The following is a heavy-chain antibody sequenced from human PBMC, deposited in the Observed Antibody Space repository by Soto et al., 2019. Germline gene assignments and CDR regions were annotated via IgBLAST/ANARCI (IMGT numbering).Heavy chain of an antibody. CDR3: ASRVGAVDY. CDR2: IYHDGSNK. D-gene: IGHD3-16*01. J-gene: IGHJ4*02. CDR1: GFTFSSFV. V-gene: IGHV3-33*01. Sequence: QVPLVESGGGVVQPGRSLRLSCATSGFTFSSFVMHWVRQAPGKGLEWVAVIYHDGSNKYYADSVKGRFTISRDNSKRTLYLQMTSLRAEDTAVYYCASRVGAVDYWGQGTLVTVSS.